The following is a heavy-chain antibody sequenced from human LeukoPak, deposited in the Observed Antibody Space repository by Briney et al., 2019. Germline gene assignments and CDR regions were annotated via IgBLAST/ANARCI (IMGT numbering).Heavy chain of an antibody. V-gene: IGHV3-43D*04. CDR2: ISWDGGTT. Sequence: PPGGSLRLPCAASGFDFDDYMMHWVRQVPGKGLEWVSLISWDGGTTNYADSVKGRFTISRDNSKNSLYFLMNDLTAEDTAFYYCARGGYGGVFDYWGQGTLVTVSS. J-gene: IGHJ4*02. CDR3: ARGGYGGVFDY. D-gene: IGHD4-23*01. CDR1: GFDFDDYM.